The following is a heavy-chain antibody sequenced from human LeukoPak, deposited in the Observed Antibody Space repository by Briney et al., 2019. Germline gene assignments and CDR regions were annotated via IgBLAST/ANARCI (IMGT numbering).Heavy chain of an antibody. CDR3: AREVILWSTGWFDP. Sequence: SVKVSCKASGGTFSSYAISWVRQAPGQGLEWMGGIIPIFGTANYAQKFQGRDTITTDESTSTAYMELSSLRSEDTAVYYCAREVILWSTGWFDPWGQGTLVTVSS. V-gene: IGHV1-69*05. CDR1: GGTFSSYA. D-gene: IGHD3-10*01. J-gene: IGHJ5*02. CDR2: IIPIFGTA.